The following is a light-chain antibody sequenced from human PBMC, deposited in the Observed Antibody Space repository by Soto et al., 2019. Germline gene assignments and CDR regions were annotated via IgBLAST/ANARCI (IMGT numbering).Light chain of an antibody. CDR3: AAWDDSLNGYV. CDR2: SNN. CDR1: SSNIGSNT. Sequence: QSVLTQPPSASGTPGQRVTISCSGSSSNIGSNTVNWYQQLTGTAPKLLIYSNNQWPSGVPDRFSGSKSGTSASLAISGLQSEDEADYYCAAWDDSLNGYVFGTGTKLTVL. J-gene: IGLJ1*01. V-gene: IGLV1-44*01.